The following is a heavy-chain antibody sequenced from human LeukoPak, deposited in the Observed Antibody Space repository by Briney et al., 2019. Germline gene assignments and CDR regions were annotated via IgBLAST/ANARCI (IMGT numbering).Heavy chain of an antibody. Sequence: GGSLRLSCAASGFTFSSYAMSWVRQAPGKGLEWVSAISGSGGSTYYAYSVKGRFTISRDNSKNTLYLQMNSLRAEDTAVYYCAKGYDILTGYQSWFDPWGQGTLVTVSS. V-gene: IGHV3-23*01. D-gene: IGHD3-9*01. CDR1: GFTFSSYA. CDR3: AKGYDILTGYQSWFDP. J-gene: IGHJ5*02. CDR2: ISGSGGST.